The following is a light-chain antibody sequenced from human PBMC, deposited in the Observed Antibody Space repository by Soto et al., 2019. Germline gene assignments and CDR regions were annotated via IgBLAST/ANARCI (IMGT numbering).Light chain of an antibody. J-gene: IGKJ5*01. CDR3: QQRSNWPIT. CDR1: QSVSSN. CDR2: DAS. V-gene: IGKV3-11*01. Sequence: IVLTQSPGTLSLSPGERATLSCGASQSVSSNHLAWYQQKPGQAPRLLIYDASKRATGIPARFSGSGSGTDFTLTISSLEPEDFAVYYCQQRSNWPITFGQGTRLEI.